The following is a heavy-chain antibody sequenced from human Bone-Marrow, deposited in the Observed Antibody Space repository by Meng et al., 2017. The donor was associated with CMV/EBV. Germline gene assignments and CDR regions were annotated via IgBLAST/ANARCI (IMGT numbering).Heavy chain of an antibody. Sequence: ESLKISCAVYGGSFSGYYWSWIRQPPGKGLEWIGEINHSGSTNYNPSLKSRVTISVDTSKNQFSLKLSSVTAADTAVYYCARGRERYGSGSYRGSRYYYYYYGMDVWGQGTTVTVSS. J-gene: IGHJ6*02. CDR1: GGSFSGYY. CDR3: ARGRERYGSGSYRGSRYYYYYYGMDV. V-gene: IGHV4-34*01. CDR2: INHSGST. D-gene: IGHD3-10*01.